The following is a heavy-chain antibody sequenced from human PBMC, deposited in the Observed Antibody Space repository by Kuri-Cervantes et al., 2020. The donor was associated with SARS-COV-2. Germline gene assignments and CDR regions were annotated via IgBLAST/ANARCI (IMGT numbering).Heavy chain of an antibody. D-gene: IGHD3-9*01. CDR1: GGSISSTIYY. J-gene: IGHJ6*02. CDR3: ARLELRYYDILTGQYYYYGMDV. Sequence: LSLTCTVSGGSISSTIYYWGWVRQPPGKGLEWVGRTRDKANSYTTEYAASVKGRFTISRDDSKNSLYLQMNSLKTEDTAAYYCARLELRYYDILTGQYYYYGMDVWGQGTTVTVSS. V-gene: IGHV3-72*01. CDR2: TRDKANSYTT.